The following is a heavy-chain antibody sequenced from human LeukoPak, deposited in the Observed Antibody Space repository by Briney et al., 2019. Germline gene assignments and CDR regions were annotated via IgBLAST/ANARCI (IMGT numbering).Heavy chain of an antibody. CDR1: GFTFSSYA. V-gene: IGHV3-30-3*01. CDR2: ISYDGSNK. D-gene: IGHD3-22*01. CDR3: AREVPASSGLYYYYYGMDV. J-gene: IGHJ6*02. Sequence: PGRSLRLSCAASGFTFSSYAMHWVRQAPSKGLEWVAVISYDGSNKYYADSVKGRFTISRDNSKNTLYLQMNSLRAEDTAVYYCAREVPASSGLYYYYYGMDVWGQGTTVTVSS.